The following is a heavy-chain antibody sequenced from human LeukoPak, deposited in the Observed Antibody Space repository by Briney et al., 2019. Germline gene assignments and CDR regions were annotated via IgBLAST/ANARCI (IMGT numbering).Heavy chain of an antibody. D-gene: IGHD4-17*01. Sequence: ASVKVSCKASGYTFTSYGISWVRQAPGQGLEWMGWISAYNGNTNYAQKLQGRVTMTTDTSTSTAYMELRSLRSDDTAVYYCAKSLGLMMTTDFDYWGQGTLVTVSS. J-gene: IGHJ4*02. CDR3: AKSLGLMMTTDFDY. CDR1: GYTFTSYG. CDR2: ISAYNGNT. V-gene: IGHV1-18*01.